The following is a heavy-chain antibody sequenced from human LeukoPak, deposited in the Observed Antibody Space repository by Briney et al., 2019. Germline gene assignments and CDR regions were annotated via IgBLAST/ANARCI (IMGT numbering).Heavy chain of an antibody. D-gene: IGHD3-10*01. V-gene: IGHV1-2*02. CDR1: GYTFTGYY. CDR3: ARAYYGSGVGE. J-gene: IGHJ4*02. Sequence: ASVKVSCKASGYTFTGYYMHWVRQAPGQGLEWMGWINPNSGGTNYAQKFQGRVTMTRNTSISTAYMEVSSLRSEDTAVYYCARAYYGSGVGEWGQGTLVTVSS. CDR2: INPNSGGT.